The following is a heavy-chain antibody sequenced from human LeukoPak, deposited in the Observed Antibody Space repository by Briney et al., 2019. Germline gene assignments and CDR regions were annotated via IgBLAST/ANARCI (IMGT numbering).Heavy chain of an antibody. CDR2: IYYSGST. V-gene: IGHV4-59*01. CDR1: GGSISSYY. CDR3: ARVHPHYYGSGSYYAYYYYYGMDV. J-gene: IGHJ6*02. D-gene: IGHD3-10*01. Sequence: SETLSLTCTVSGGSISSYYWSWIRQPPGKGLEWIGYIYYSGSTNYNPSLKSRVTISVDTSKNQFSLKLSSVTAADTAVYYCARVHPHYYGSGSYYAYYYYYGMDVWDQGTTVTVSS.